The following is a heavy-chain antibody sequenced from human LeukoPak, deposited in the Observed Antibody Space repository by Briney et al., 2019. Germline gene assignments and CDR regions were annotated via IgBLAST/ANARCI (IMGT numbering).Heavy chain of an antibody. Sequence: GGSLRLSCAASGFTFSGYPIHWVRQAPGKGLEWVAVISYDGSNKYYADSVKGRFTISRDNSKNTLYLQMNSLRAEDTAVYYCARDSYQDYYGRFDPWGQGTLVIVSS. V-gene: IGHV3-30-3*01. CDR3: ARDSYQDYYGRFDP. D-gene: IGHD3-10*01. J-gene: IGHJ5*02. CDR1: GFTFSGYP. CDR2: ISYDGSNK.